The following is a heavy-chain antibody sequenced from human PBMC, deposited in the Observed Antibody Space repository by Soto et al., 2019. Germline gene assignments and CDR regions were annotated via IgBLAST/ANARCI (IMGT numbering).Heavy chain of an antibody. Sequence: QVQLVQSGDEMKKPGASVRVSCKAYGYIFVNYGIAWVRQAPGQGLEWMGWISPYTGDTHSASKVQGRLTMTTDTSTSIAYMDLGSLTSDDTAVYYCAMADNYVTPTPQDVWGQGTTVTV. J-gene: IGHJ6*02. V-gene: IGHV1-18*01. D-gene: IGHD3-16*01. CDR2: ISPYTGDT. CDR1: GYIFVNYG. CDR3: AMADNYVTPTPQDV.